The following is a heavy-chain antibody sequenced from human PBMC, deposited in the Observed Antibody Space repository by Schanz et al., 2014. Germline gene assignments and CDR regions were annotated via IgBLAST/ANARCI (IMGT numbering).Heavy chain of an antibody. CDR2: TSTRSTAI. D-gene: IGHD3-3*01. CDR3: ARDSQRGYRMDV. CDR1: GFTFRDYS. Sequence: EAQLVESGGGLVQPGGSLRLSCAASGFTFRDYSMNWVRQAPGKGLDWVSYTSTRSTAIYYADSVKGRFTIARDNAKNSLYLQMNSLRDEDTAVYYCARDSQRGYRMDVWGQGTTVTVSS. V-gene: IGHV3-48*02. J-gene: IGHJ6*02.